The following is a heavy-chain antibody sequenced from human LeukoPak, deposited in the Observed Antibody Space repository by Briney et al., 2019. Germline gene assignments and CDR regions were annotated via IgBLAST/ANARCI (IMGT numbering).Heavy chain of an antibody. V-gene: IGHV4-31*03. Sequence: PSETLSLTCTVSGGSISSGGYYWSWIRQHPGKGLEWIVYIYYSGSTYSNPSLKSRVTISVDTSKNQFSLNLSSVTAADTAVYYCARYCSSTNCYKGGFDPWGQGTLVTVSS. CDR3: ARYCSSTNCYKGGFDP. D-gene: IGHD2-2*02. CDR2: IYYSGST. J-gene: IGHJ5*02. CDR1: GGSISSGGYY.